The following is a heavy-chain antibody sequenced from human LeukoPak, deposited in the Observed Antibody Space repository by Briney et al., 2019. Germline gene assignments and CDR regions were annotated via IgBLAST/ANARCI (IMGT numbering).Heavy chain of an antibody. CDR1: GYTFTSYG. CDR3: ARDQYDSVWGSYRPYFDY. Sequence: ASVKVSCKASGYTFTSYGISWVRQAPGQGLEWMGSISPYTGNTKYAERLQDRVIMTTDTSTRTAYMELRSLRSDDTAVFYCARDQYDSVWGSYRPYFDYWGQGTLGTVSS. V-gene: IGHV1-18*04. CDR2: ISPYTGNT. D-gene: IGHD3-16*02. J-gene: IGHJ4*02.